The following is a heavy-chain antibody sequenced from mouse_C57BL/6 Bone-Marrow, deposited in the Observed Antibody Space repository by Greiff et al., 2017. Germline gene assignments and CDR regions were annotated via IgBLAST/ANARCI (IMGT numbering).Heavy chain of an antibody. CDR2: ISSGGSYT. CDR3: ARPYYALDY. Sequence: EVKLQESGGDLVKPGGSLKLSCAASGFTFSSYGMSWVRQTPDKRLEWVATISSGGSYTYYPDSVKGRFTISRDNAKNTLYLQMSSLQSEDTAMYYCARPYYALDYWGQGTSVTVSS. V-gene: IGHV5-6*01. J-gene: IGHJ4*01. CDR1: GFTFSSYG.